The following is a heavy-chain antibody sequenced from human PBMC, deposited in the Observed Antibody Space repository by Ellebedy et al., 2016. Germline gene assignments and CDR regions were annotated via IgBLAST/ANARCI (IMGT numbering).Heavy chain of an antibody. CDR2: ITYDGYTE. D-gene: IGHD5-18*01. Sequence: GESLKISCAASGFTFSGNSLHWVRQAPSKGLEWVALITYDGYTEYYADSVKGRFTISRDNSKNTLDLQMNTVRSEDKAVYYCARDTAIRYTFGNWFFDLWGRGTLVTVSS. CDR3: ARDTAIRYTFGNWFFDL. CDR1: GFTFSGNS. V-gene: IGHV3-30*03. J-gene: IGHJ2*01.